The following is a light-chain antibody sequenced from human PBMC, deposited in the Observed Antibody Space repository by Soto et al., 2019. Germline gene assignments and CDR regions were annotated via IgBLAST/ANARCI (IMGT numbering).Light chain of an antibody. CDR2: EVN. Sequence: QSVLTQPPSASGSPGQSVTISCTGTSSDVGDYNYVSWYQQHPGKAPKLMIYEVNKRPSGVPDRFSASKSGNTASLTVSGLQAEDEADYYCSSYAGSNNYVLGTGTKVTVL. V-gene: IGLV2-8*01. CDR3: SSYAGSNNYV. J-gene: IGLJ1*01. CDR1: SSDVGDYNY.